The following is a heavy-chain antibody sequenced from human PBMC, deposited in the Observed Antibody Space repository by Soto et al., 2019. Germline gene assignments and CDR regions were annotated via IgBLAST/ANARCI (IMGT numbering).Heavy chain of an antibody. J-gene: IGHJ6*02. CDR1: GFSFNTSG. CDR3: ATKVRVTNYLYYGMDV. D-gene: IGHD2-21*02. CDR2: IAFDGSQE. V-gene: IGHV3-30*03. Sequence: VQLVESGGGVVQPGRALRLSCAASGFSFNTSGMHWVRQAPGKGLEWVAVIAFDGSQEFYGDSVRGRFTISRDNSKNTLFLQMKSLTPEDTAVYYCATKVRVTNYLYYGMDVWGQGTTVTGSS.